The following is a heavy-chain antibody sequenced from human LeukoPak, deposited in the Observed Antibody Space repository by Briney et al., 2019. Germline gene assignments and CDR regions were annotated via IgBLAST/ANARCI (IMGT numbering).Heavy chain of an antibody. D-gene: IGHD3-22*01. J-gene: IGHJ4*02. CDR3: AKDPRYYYDSSGYWELYYFDY. V-gene: IGHV3-9*01. Sequence: GGSLRLSCAASGFTFDDYAMHWVRQAPGKGLEGVSGISWNSGSIVYADSVKGRFTISRDNAKNSLYLQMNSLRAEDTALYYCAKDPRYYYDSSGYWELYYFDYWGQGTLVTVSS. CDR2: ISWNSGSI. CDR1: GFTFDDYA.